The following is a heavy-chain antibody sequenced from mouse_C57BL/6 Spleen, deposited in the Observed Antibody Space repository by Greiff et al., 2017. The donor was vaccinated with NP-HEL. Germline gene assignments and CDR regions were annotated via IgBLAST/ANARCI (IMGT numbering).Heavy chain of an antibody. CDR2: IYPRDGST. CDR1: GYTFTDHT. V-gene: IGHV1-78*01. J-gene: IGHJ4*01. CDR3: AGYGAQATYAMDY. Sequence: QVQLQQSGPELVKPGASVKISCKVSGYTFTDHTIHWMKQRPEQGLEWIGYIYPRDGSTKYNEKFKGKATLTADKSSSTAYMQLNSLTSEDSAVYFCAGYGAQATYAMDYCGQGTSVTVSS. D-gene: IGHD3-2*02.